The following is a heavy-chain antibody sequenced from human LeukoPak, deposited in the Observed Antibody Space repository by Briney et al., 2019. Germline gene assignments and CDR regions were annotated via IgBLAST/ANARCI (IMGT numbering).Heavy chain of an antibody. J-gene: IGHJ5*02. Sequence: GASVEVSCKASGYTFTGYYMHWVRQAPGQGLEWMGWINPNSGGTNYAQKFQGRVTMTRDTSISTAYMELSRLRSDDTAVYYCARDRPGLMIVVVPAAPNWFDPWGQGTLVTVSS. CDR2: INPNSGGT. D-gene: IGHD2-2*01. CDR1: GYTFTGYY. CDR3: ARDRPGLMIVVVPAAPNWFDP. V-gene: IGHV1-2*02.